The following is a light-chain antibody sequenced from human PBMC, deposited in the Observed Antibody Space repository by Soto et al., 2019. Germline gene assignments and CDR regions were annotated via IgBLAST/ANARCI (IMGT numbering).Light chain of an antibody. V-gene: IGLV8-61*01. J-gene: IGLJ3*02. Sequence: QTVVTQEPSFSVSPGRTVTLTCGLSSGSVSTSYYPSWYQQTPGQAPRTLIYSTNTRSSGVPDRFSGSILGNKAALTITGAHADDEADYYCALYMGSGIWVFGGRTKLTVL. CDR2: STN. CDR3: ALYMGSGIWV. CDR1: SGSVSTSYY.